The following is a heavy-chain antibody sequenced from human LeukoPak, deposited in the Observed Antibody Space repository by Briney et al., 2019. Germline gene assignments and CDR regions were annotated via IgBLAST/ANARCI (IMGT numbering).Heavy chain of an antibody. CDR1: GFTFSSYA. D-gene: IGHD4-17*01. CDR2: INSDGSST. CDR3: ARLPSYGDYVSAFDI. V-gene: IGHV3-74*01. Sequence: AGGSLRLSCAASGFTFSSYAMSWVRQAPGKGLVWVSRINSDGSSTSYADSVKGRFTISRDNAKNTLYLQMNSLRAEDTAVYYCARLPSYGDYVSAFDIWGQGTMVTVSS. J-gene: IGHJ3*02.